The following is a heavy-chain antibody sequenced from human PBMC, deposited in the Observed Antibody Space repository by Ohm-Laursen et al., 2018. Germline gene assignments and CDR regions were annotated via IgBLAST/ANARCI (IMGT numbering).Heavy chain of an antibody. CDR2: IWYDGSNK. D-gene: IGHD5-12*01. CDR1: GFTFSSHG. V-gene: IGHV3-33*01. CDR3: ARDRRAGYSEYFQH. J-gene: IGHJ1*01. Sequence: RLSCAASGFTFSSHGMHWVRQAPGKGLGWVAVIWYDGSNKYYADSVKGRFTISRDNSKNTLYLQMNSLRAEDTAVYYCARDRRAGYSEYFQHWGQGTLVTVSS.